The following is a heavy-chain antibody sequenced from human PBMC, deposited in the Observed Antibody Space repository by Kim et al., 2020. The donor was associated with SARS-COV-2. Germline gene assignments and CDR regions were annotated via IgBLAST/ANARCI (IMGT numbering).Heavy chain of an antibody. CDR3: ARVGVTNLPYFYGMDV. CDR2: IKQDGSET. J-gene: IGHJ6*02. CDR1: GFTFRNYY. Sequence: GGSLRLSCGASGFTFRNYYMSWVRQAPGKGLEWVANIKQDGSETYYVDSVKGRFTISRDNAKNSLYVQMNSLRGEDTAVYYCARVGVTNLPYFYGMDVWGQGTTVTVSS. V-gene: IGHV3-7*01. D-gene: IGHD2-8*01.